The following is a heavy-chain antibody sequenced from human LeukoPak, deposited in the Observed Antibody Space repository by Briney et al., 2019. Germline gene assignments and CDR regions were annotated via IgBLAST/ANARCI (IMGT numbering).Heavy chain of an antibody. D-gene: IGHD2-2*01. CDR2: IYHSGST. CDR1: GGSISSGGYS. CDR3: ARYCSSTGCFQSGGHYYGMDV. Sequence: PSQTLSLTCAVSGGSISSGGYSWSWIRQPPGKGLEWIGYIYHSGSTYYNPSLKSRVTISVDRSKNQFSLKLSSVTAADTAVYYCARYCSSTGCFQSGGHYYGMDVWGKGTTVTVSS. V-gene: IGHV4-30-2*01. J-gene: IGHJ6*04.